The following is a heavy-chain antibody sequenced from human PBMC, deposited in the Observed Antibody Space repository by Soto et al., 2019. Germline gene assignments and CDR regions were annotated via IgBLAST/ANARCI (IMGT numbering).Heavy chain of an antibody. CDR2: IYPGDSDT. CDR3: ARYKKGYSYGSPYYYYYGMDV. D-gene: IGHD5-18*01. V-gene: IGHV5-51*01. J-gene: IGHJ6*02. CDR1: GYSFTSYW. Sequence: GESLKISCKGSGYSFTSYWIGWVRQMPGKGLEWIGIIYPGDSDTRYSPSFQGQVTISADKSISTAYLQWSSLKASDTAMYYCARYKKGYSYGSPYYYYYGMDVWGQGTTVPAS.